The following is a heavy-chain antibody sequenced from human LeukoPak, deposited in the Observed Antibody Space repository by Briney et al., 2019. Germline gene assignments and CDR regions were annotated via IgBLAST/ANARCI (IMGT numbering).Heavy chain of an antibody. CDR3: ARYSVGGTGHDAFDI. D-gene: IGHD1-26*01. Sequence: TSETRSLTCTVSGGSINSANYYWGWIRQPPGKGLEWIGSIYYSGSAYYSSSLKSRVTILVDPSKTQFSLKLSSVTDADAAVYYCARYSVGGTGHDAFDIWGQGTVASVSS. CDR1: GGSINSANYY. J-gene: IGHJ3*02. CDR2: IYYSGSA. V-gene: IGHV4-39*07.